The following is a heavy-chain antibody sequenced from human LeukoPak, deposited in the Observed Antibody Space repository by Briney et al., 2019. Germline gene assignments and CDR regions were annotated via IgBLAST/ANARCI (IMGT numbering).Heavy chain of an antibody. J-gene: IGHJ4*02. CDR2: IYHSGST. Sequence: SETLSLTCAVSGGSISSSNWWSWVRQPPGKGLEWIGEIYHSGSTNYNPSLKSRVTISVDKSKNQFSLKLSSVTAAGTAVYYCARVGNCSGGSCYTGGSYYWGQGTLVTVSS. D-gene: IGHD2-15*01. CDR3: ARVGNCSGGSCYTGGSYY. V-gene: IGHV4-4*02. CDR1: GGSISSSNW.